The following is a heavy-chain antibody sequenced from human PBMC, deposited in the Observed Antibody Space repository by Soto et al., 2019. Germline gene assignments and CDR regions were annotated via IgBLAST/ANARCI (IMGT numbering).Heavy chain of an antibody. V-gene: IGHV3-48*01. J-gene: IGHJ4*02. CDR1: GFTFSSYS. D-gene: IGHD2-15*01. Sequence: EVQLVESGGGLVQPGGSLRLSCAASGFTFSSYSMNWVRQAPGKGLEWVSYISSSSSTIYYADSVKGRFTISRDNAKNSLYLQMNSLRAEDTAVYYCARDQGYVLDYWGQGTLVTVSS. CDR3: ARDQGYVLDY. CDR2: ISSSSSTI.